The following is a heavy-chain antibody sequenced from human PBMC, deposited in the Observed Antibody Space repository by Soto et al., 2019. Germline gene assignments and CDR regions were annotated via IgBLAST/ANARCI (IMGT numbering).Heavy chain of an antibody. CDR3: ARDNFWGITMVRGASDNYCMDV. Sequence: GASVKVSCKASGYTFISYDISWVRQAPGQGLEWMGWISAHNGYTNYAQKVQGRVTMTTDTSTSTGYMELRSLRSDDTAVYFCARDNFWGITMVRGASDNYCMDVWGQGTTVTVSS. D-gene: IGHD3-10*01. V-gene: IGHV1-18*04. CDR1: GYTFISYD. CDR2: ISAHNGYT. J-gene: IGHJ6*02.